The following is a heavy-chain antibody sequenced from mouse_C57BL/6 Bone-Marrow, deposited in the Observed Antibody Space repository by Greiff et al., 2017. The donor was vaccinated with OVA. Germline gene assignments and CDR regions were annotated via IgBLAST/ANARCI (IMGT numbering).Heavy chain of an antibody. CDR2: IDPANGNT. J-gene: IGHJ1*03. CDR1: GFNIKNTY. CDR3: ARPVFYYVKEDWYFDV. Sequence: EVQLQQSVAELVRPGASVKLSCTASGFNIKNTYMHWVKQRPEQGLEWIGRIDPANGNTKYAPKFQGKATITADTSSNTAYLQLSSLTSEDTAIYYGARPVFYYVKEDWYFDVWGTGTTVTVSS. D-gene: IGHD2-1*01. V-gene: IGHV14-3*01.